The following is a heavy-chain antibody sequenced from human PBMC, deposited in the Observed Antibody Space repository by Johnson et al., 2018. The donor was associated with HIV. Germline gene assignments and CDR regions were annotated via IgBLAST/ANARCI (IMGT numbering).Heavy chain of an antibody. D-gene: IGHD3-3*01. Sequence: QVTLVESGGGVVQPGGSLRLSCAASGFTFSTYGIHWVRQAPGKGLEWVSFIRYDGKDKYYADFVKGRFTISRDNSKNTLYLQMHSLTPEDTAVYYCARGNYDFWSGYYRVTNAFDIWGQGTMVTVSS. V-gene: IGHV3-30*02. CDR2: IRYDGKDK. CDR3: ARGNYDFWSGYYRVTNAFDI. CDR1: GFTFSTYG. J-gene: IGHJ3*02.